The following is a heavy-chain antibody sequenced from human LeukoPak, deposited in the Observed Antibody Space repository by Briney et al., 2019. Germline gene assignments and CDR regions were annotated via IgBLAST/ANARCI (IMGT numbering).Heavy chain of an antibody. CDR1: GFTFRTQS. Sequence: GGSLRLSCAASGFTFRTQSMGWVRQAPGKGLECVSYISSSSSTIYYADSVKGRFTISRDNAENSVYLQMNSLRAEDTAVYYYLRGGTDAYYDFGYQGTLVTVSS. CDR3: LRGGTDAYYDF. D-gene: IGHD1-7*01. V-gene: IGHV3-48*01. CDR2: ISSSSSTI. J-gene: IGHJ4*02.